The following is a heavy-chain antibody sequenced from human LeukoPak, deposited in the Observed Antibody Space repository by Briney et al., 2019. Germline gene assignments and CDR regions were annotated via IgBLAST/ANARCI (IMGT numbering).Heavy chain of an antibody. CDR2: IYHSGST. J-gene: IGHJ3*02. D-gene: IGHD6-6*01. V-gene: IGHV4-38-2*02. Sequence: QPSETLSLTCTVSGYSISSGYYWGWIRQPPGKGLEWIGSIYHSGSTNYNPSLKSRVTMSVDTSKNQFSLKLSSVTAADTAVYYCARERSSGGSSSSFDIWGQGTMVTVSS. CDR1: GYSISSGYY. CDR3: ARERSSGGSSSSFDI.